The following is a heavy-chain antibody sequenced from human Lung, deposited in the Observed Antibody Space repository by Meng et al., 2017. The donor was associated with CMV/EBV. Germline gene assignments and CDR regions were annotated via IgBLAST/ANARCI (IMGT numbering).Heavy chain of an antibody. CDR3: ATGYCAEGVCHFDP. V-gene: IGHV7-4-1*02. CDR1: GYTVTSYA. Sequence: QVELVQFGDELQKPGASVKVCCKASGYTVTSYAMNWVRQAPGQGLEWMGWINTNTGNPTYAQGFTGRFVFSLDTSVSTAYLQISSLRAEDTAVYYCATGYCAEGVCHFDPWGQGTLVTVSS. CDR2: INTNTGNP. D-gene: IGHD2-8*01. J-gene: IGHJ5*02.